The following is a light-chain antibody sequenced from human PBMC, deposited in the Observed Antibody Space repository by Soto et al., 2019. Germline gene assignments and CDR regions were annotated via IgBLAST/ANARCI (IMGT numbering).Light chain of an antibody. CDR3: QQYNNWPPMYT. J-gene: IGKJ2*01. CDR2: GAS. CDR1: QDVSSK. Sequence: EIVMTQSPATLSVSPGERATLSCRASQDVSSKLAWYQQKPGQTPRLLIYGASTRATGIPARFSGSGSGTEFTLTISSLQSEDFAVYYCQQYNNWPPMYTFGQGTKLESK. V-gene: IGKV3-15*01.